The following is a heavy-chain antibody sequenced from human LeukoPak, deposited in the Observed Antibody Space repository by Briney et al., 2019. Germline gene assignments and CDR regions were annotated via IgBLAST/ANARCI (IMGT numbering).Heavy chain of an antibody. CDR1: GGSISSYY. D-gene: IGHD2-21*01. V-gene: IGHV4-59*08. CDR2: IHYSGST. J-gene: IGHJ4*02. Sequence: SETLSLTCAVSGGSISSYYWSWIRQPPGRGLEWIGSIHYSGSTSYNSSLKSRVTMSIDTSKNQFSLKLSSVTAADTAVYYCAGVGGYCRVDYWGQGTLVTVSS. CDR3: AGVGGYCRVDY.